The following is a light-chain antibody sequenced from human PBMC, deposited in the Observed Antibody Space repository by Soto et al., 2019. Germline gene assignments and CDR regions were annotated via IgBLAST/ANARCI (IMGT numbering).Light chain of an antibody. J-gene: IGKJ2*01. V-gene: IGKV3-11*01. CDR1: QSVSSY. Sequence: EIVLTQSPDTLSLSPGERATLSCRASQSVSSYLAWYQQKPGQAPRLLIYDASNRATGIPARFSGSGSGTDFTLTISSLEPEDFAIYYCQQRSNWPVTLGQGTKLEIK. CDR3: QQRSNWPVT. CDR2: DAS.